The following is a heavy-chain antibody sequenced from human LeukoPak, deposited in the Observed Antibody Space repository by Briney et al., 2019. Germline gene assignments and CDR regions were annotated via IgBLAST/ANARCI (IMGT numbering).Heavy chain of an antibody. CDR3: AKDPGVVPAHYFDY. Sequence: PGRSLRLPCAASGFTFSSYAMNWVRQAPGKGLEWVSGTGSTGVSTFYADSVKGRFTVSRDNSKNTLSLQMNSLRAEDTAVYYCAKDPGVVPAHYFDYWGQGTLVTVSS. J-gene: IGHJ4*02. V-gene: IGHV3-23*01. CDR1: GFTFSSYA. CDR2: TGSTGVST. D-gene: IGHD2-2*01.